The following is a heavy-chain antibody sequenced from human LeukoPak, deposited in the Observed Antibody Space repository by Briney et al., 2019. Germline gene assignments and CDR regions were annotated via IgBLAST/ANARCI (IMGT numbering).Heavy chain of an antibody. CDR2: ISGSGGST. J-gene: IGHJ4*02. V-gene: IGHV3-23*01. CDR3: AKTWGGVRQSPFDY. Sequence: PGGSLRLSCAASGFTFSSYAMSWVRQAPGKGLEWVSAISGSGGSTYYADSVKGRFTISRDNSKNTPYLQMNSLRAEDTALYYCAKTWGGVRQSPFDYWGQGTLVTVSS. D-gene: IGHD3-16*01. CDR1: GFTFSSYA.